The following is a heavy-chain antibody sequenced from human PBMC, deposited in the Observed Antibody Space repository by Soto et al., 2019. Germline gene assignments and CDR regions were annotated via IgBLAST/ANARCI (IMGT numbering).Heavy chain of an antibody. CDR1: GGSISSSNW. V-gene: IGHV4-4*02. D-gene: IGHD6-19*01. Sequence: PSETLSLTCAVSGGSISSSNWWSWVRQPPGKGLEWIGEIYHSGSTNYNPSLKSRVTISVDKSKNQFSLKLSSVTAADTAVYYCASGGYSSGWYMDYWGQGTLVTVSS. CDR2: IYHSGST. J-gene: IGHJ4*02. CDR3: ASGGYSSGWYMDY.